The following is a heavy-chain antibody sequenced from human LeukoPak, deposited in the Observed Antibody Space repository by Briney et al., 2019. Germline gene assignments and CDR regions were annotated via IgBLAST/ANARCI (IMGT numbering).Heavy chain of an antibody. J-gene: IGHJ4*02. Sequence: PSETLSLTCTVSGDSISSGVYYWTWIRQPPGKGLQWIGYIRDSTTTFQSSSLKSRVTMLEDRSKNQVSLKLSSVTAADTAVYYCARHSRTYGSGSYPPDYWGQGTLVTVSS. CDR1: GDSISSGVYY. CDR3: ARHSRTYGSGSYPPDY. CDR2: IRDSTTT. V-gene: IGHV4-30-2*01. D-gene: IGHD3-10*01.